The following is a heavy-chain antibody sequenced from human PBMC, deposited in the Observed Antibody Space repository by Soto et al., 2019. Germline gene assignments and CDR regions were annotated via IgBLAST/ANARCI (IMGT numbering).Heavy chain of an antibody. CDR1: DDSINSDKYY. J-gene: IGHJ4*02. CDR3: ARLEGLATISYYFDF. CDR2: IYYRGNA. V-gene: IGHV4-39*01. D-gene: IGHD5-12*01. Sequence: QLQLQESGPGLVKPSETLSLTCSVSDDSINSDKYYWGWIRQPPGKGLEWIGSIYYRGNAYYNPSLQTRVTISLDKSKSQFSLKLNSVTAADSAVYFCARLEGLATISYYFDFWGPGALLTVSS.